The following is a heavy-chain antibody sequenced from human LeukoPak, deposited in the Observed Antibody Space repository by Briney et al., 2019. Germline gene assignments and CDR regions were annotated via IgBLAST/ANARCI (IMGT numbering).Heavy chain of an antibody. J-gene: IGHJ4*02. CDR2: INHSGNT. V-gene: IGHV4-34*01. CDR1: GGSFSGYY. Sequence: SETLSLTCAVYGGSFSGYYWSWIRQPPGKGLEWIGEINHSGNTNYNPSLKSRVTISVDTSKNQFSLNLNSVTAADTAVYYCARQDYGEVNWGQGTLVTVSS. D-gene: IGHD4-17*01. CDR3: ARQDYGEVN.